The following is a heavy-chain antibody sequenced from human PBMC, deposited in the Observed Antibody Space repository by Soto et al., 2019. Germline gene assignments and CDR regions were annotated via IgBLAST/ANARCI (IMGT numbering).Heavy chain of an antibody. J-gene: IGHJ3*02. CDR2: INHSGST. V-gene: IGHV4-34*01. Sequence: PSETLSLTCAVYGGSFSGYYWSWIRQPPGKGLEWIGEINHSGSTNYNPSLKSRVTISVDTSKNQFSLKLSSVTAADTAVYYCARRGAHYDILTGYYNGPRKCAFDIWGQGTMVTVSS. CDR3: ARRGAHYDILTGYYNGPRKCAFDI. D-gene: IGHD3-9*01. CDR1: GGSFSGYY.